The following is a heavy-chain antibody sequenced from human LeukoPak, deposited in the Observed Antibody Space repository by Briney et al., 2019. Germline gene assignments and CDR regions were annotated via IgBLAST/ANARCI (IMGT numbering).Heavy chain of an antibody. Sequence: GGSLRLSCAASGFTFSTYAMSWVRQAPGKGLEWVSTISVSDGSTYYADSVKGRFTISRDNSQNTLFLQMISLRAEDTAVYHCAKAFPDFGDRAYYYGMDVWGPGTTVTVSS. CDR3: AKAFPDFGDRAYYYGMDV. CDR2: ISVSDGST. J-gene: IGHJ6*02. D-gene: IGHD4/OR15-4a*01. V-gene: IGHV3-23*01. CDR1: GFTFSTYA.